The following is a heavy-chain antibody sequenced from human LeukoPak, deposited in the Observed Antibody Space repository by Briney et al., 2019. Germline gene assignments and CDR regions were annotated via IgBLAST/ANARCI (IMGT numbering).Heavy chain of an antibody. Sequence: SETLSLTCTVSGGSISSYYWSWIRQPPGKGLEWIGYIYYSGSTNYNPSLKSRVTISVDTSKNQFSLKLSSVTAADTAVYYCARAVSSRDPSDYWGQGTLVTVSS. D-gene: IGHD6-6*01. J-gene: IGHJ4*02. V-gene: IGHV4-59*01. CDR2: IYYSGST. CDR3: ARAVSSRDPSDY. CDR1: GGSISSYY.